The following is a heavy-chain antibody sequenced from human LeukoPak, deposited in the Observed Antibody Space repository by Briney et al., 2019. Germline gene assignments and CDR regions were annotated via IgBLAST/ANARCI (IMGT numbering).Heavy chain of an antibody. Sequence: PSETLSLTCTVSGGSISSTSSYCGWIRQPPGKGLEGIGSIYYTGSTYYNPSLKSRVTISADTSKSQFSLKLTSVTAADTAVYYCARVYGSGSYYWFDSWGQGTLVTVSS. V-gene: IGHV4-39*01. CDR1: GGSISSTSSY. CDR3: ARVYGSGSYYWFDS. CDR2: IYYTGST. J-gene: IGHJ5*01. D-gene: IGHD3-10*01.